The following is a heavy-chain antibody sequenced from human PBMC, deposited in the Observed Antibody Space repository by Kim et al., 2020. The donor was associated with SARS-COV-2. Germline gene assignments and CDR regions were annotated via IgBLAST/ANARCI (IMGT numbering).Heavy chain of an antibody. CDR3: AKDRVSSYYYGSDGMDV. D-gene: IGHD3-10*01. J-gene: IGHJ6*02. CDR2: ISGSGGST. CDR1: GFTFSSYA. V-gene: IGHV3-23*01. Sequence: GGSLRLSCAASGFTFSSYAMSWVRQAPGKGLEWVSAISGSGGSTYYADSVKGRFTISRDNSKNTLYLQMNSLRAEDTAVYYCAKDRVSSYYYGSDGMDVWGQGTTVTVSS.